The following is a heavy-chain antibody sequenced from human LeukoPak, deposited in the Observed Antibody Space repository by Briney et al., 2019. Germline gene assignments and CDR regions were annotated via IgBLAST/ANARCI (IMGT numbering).Heavy chain of an antibody. V-gene: IGHV6-1*01. Sequence: SQTLSLTCTISGDSVSSNSAAWNWIRQSPSRGLECLGRTYYRSRWYNDYAVSVKSRMTINADTSKNQFSLQLNSVTPEDTAVYYCAREERYYYYGMDVWGQGTTVTVSS. J-gene: IGHJ6*02. CDR1: GDSVSSNSAA. CDR3: AREERYYYYGMDV. CDR2: TYYRSRWYN.